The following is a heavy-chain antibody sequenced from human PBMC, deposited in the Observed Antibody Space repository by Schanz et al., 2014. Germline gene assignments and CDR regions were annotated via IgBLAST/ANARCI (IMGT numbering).Heavy chain of an antibody. Sequence: VQLVESGGGVVQFGRSLRLSCVASGFTFSSYGMHWVRQAPGKGLEWVSSISSSGSYIHYADSVKGRFTISRDNAKNTLDLQMNSLRAEDAAVYYCGGDVEGYDGGGGGFDPWGQGTLVTVSS. D-gene: IGHD3-16*01. V-gene: IGHV3-21*01. CDR3: GGDVEGYDGGGGGFDP. CDR2: ISSSGSYI. J-gene: IGHJ5*02. CDR1: GFTFSSYG.